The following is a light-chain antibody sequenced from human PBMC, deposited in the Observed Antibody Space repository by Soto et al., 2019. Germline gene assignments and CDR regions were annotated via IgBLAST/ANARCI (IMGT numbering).Light chain of an antibody. V-gene: IGKV3-20*01. J-gene: IGKJ4*01. CDR2: GAS. CDR3: QQYGNSPPIT. Sequence: EIVLTQSPGTLSLSPGERATLSCRASQSVSSSYLAWYQQKPGQAPRLLIYGASSRATGIPDRFSGSGSGTDFTLTISRLEPEDFAVYYCQQYGNSPPITFGGGTKV. CDR1: QSVSSSY.